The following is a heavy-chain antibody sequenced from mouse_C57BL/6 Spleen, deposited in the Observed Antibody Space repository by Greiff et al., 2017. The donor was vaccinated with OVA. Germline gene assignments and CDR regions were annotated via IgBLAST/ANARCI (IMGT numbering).Heavy chain of an antibody. CDR1: GYTFTSYW. V-gene: IGHV1-52*01. CDR2: IDPSDSET. D-gene: IGHD1-1*01. J-gene: IGHJ4*01. Sequence: VQLQQPGAELVRPGSSVKLSCKASGYTFTSYWMHWVKQRPIQGLEWIGNIDPSDSETHYNQTFKAKATLTVDNASSTAYMQLSSLTSEDSAVYYCARGGYGSSYHAMDYWGQGTSVTVSS. CDR3: ARGGYGSSYHAMDY.